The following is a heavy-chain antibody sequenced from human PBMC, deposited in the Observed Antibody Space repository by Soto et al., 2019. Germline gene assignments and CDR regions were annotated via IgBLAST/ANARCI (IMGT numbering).Heavy chain of an antibody. D-gene: IGHD3-10*01. CDR1: GYTFTGYY. CDR2: INPNSGGT. V-gene: IGHV1-2*02. CDR3: ASGDPSGGMITMVRGVIQYYYGMDV. Sequence: GASVKVSCKASGYTFTGYYMHWVRQAPGQGLEWMGWINPNSGGTNYAQKFQGRVTMTRDTSISTAYMELSRLRSDDTAVYYCASGDPSGGMITMVRGVIQYYYGMDVWGQGTTVTVS. J-gene: IGHJ6*02.